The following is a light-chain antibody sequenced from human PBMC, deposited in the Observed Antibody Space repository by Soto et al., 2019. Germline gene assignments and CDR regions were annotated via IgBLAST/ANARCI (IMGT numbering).Light chain of an antibody. Sequence: QSVLTQPPSVSAAPGQKVTISCSGSSSNIGNNYVSWYQQLPGTAPKLLIYDNSKRPSGIPDRFSGSKSGTSATLGITGLQTGDEADYYCGTLDSSLSAGVFGGGTKLTVL. J-gene: IGLJ2*01. CDR3: GTLDSSLSAGV. CDR2: DNS. V-gene: IGLV1-51*01. CDR1: SSNIGNNY.